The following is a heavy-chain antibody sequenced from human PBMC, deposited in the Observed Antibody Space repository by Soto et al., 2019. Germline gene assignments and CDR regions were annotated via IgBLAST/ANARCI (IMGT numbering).Heavy chain of an antibody. CDR1: GGYISGYY. CDR2: LYTMGST. CDR3: ARVRDYGLGTNRHYYGMDV. D-gene: IGHD3-10*01. Sequence: QVQLQESGPGLVKSSETLSLTCTVSGGYISGYYWSWIRQPAGKGLEWIGRLYTMGSTNYNPSLQSRVTMSLETSKNEFSLKVSSVTAADTAVYFCARVRDYGLGTNRHYYGMDVWGQGTTVTVSS. V-gene: IGHV4-4*07. J-gene: IGHJ6*02.